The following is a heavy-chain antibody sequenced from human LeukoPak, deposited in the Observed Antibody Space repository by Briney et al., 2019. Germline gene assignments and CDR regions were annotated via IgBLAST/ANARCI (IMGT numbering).Heavy chain of an antibody. Sequence: PSETLSLTCAVYGGSFSGYYWSWIRQPPGKGLEWIGEINHSGSTNYNPSLKSRITISVDTSKNQFSLKLSSVTAADTAVYYRARRTIGNVLPRYWGQGTLVTVSS. J-gene: IGHJ4*02. V-gene: IGHV4-34*01. CDR3: ARRTIGNVLPRY. D-gene: IGHD3-10*01. CDR2: INHSGST. CDR1: GGSFSGYY.